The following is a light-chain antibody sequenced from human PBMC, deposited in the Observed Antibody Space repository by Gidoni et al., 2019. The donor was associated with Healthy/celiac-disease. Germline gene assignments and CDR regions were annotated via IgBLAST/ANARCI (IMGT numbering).Light chain of an antibody. V-gene: IGLV3-21*02. J-gene: IGLJ3*02. Sequence: SYVLTQPPSVSVAPGQTARITCGGNNSGSKSVHWYQQKPAQAPVLVVYDDSDRPSGITERFSGSNSGSTATLTISRVEAGDEADYYCQVWDSSSDHRGVFGGGTKLTVL. CDR1: NSGSKS. CDR3: QVWDSSSDHRGV. CDR2: DDS.